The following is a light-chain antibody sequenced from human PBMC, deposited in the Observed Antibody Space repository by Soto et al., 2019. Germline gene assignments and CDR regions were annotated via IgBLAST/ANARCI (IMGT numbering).Light chain of an antibody. CDR1: NSNIGAGFD. CDR2: NSI. CDR3: QSYDSSLSGSL. J-gene: IGLJ2*01. Sequence: QLVLTQPPSVSGAPGQRVTISCTGSNSNIGAGFDVHWYQQFPGTAPKLLIYNSIHRPSGVPDRFSGSKSGISASLAITHLRAEDEADYYCQSYDSSLSGSLFGGGTKLTVL. V-gene: IGLV1-40*01.